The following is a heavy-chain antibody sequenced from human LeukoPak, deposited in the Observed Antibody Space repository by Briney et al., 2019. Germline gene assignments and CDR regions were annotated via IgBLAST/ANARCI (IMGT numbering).Heavy chain of an antibody. Sequence: GGSLRLSCAASGFTFSSYSMNWVRQAPGKGLEWVSSISSSSSYIYYADSVKGRFTISRDNAKNSLYLQMNSLRAEDTAVYYCATSDYGDYVEDYWGQGTLVTVSS. CDR3: ATSDYGDYVEDY. CDR2: ISSSSSYI. D-gene: IGHD4-17*01. J-gene: IGHJ4*02. CDR1: GFTFSSYS. V-gene: IGHV3-21*01.